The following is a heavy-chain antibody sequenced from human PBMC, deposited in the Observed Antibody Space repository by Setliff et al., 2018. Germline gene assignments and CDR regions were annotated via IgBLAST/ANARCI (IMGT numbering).Heavy chain of an antibody. J-gene: IGHJ6*03. CDR1: GGTFGSHG. CDR2: TIPMFGSA. V-gene: IGHV1-69*05. Sequence: SVKVSCKASGGTFGSHGISWVRQAPGQGLEWMGGTIPMFGSANYAQKLQGRVTIITDEFTGTAYMELSSLRTEDTAVYYCAREGVDIRSSTDYRYYMDVWGKGTTVTVSS. D-gene: IGHD5-12*01. CDR3: AREGVDIRSSTDYRYYMDV.